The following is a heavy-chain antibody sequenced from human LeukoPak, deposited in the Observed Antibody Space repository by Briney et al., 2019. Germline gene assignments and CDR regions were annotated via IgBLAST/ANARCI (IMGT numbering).Heavy chain of an antibody. CDR2: ITAPGDAT. V-gene: IGHV3-23*01. CDR3: AKAFGTNGYFQLPIDF. Sequence: GGSLRLSCAASGFTFSDSYMTWVRQAPGKGLECVSAITAPGDATYYADSVKGRFSISRDNSKNTLYLLLNSLRVEDTALYYCAKAFGTNGYFQLPIDFWGQGTLVTVSS. D-gene: IGHD2-8*01. CDR1: GFTFSDSY. J-gene: IGHJ4*02.